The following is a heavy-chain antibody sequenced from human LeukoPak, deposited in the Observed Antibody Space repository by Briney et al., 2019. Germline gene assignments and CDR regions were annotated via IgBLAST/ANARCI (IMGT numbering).Heavy chain of an antibody. CDR2: IRYDGSNK. D-gene: IGHD3-22*01. Sequence: GGSLRLSCAASGFTFSSYGMHWVRQAPGKGLEWVAFIRYDGSNKYYADSVKGRFTISRDNSKNTLYLQMNSLRSEDTAVYYCATKLIDYYDSSGYPWPFDYWGQGTLVTVSS. CDR1: GFTFSSYG. J-gene: IGHJ4*02. V-gene: IGHV3-30*02. CDR3: ATKLIDYYDSSGYPWPFDY.